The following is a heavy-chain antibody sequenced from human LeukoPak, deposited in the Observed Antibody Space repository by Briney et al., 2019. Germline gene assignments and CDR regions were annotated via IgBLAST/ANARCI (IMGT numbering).Heavy chain of an antibody. V-gene: IGHV3-21*04. CDR3: AKVGYSSSWYGAFDI. CDR1: GFTFSTYN. J-gene: IGHJ3*02. Sequence: PGGSLRLSCVASGFTFSTYNMNWVRQAPGRGLEWVSSIVSTSSLMSYSDSVKGRFTISRDNAKNSLYLQMNSLRAEDTALYYCAKVGYSSSWYGAFDIWGQGTMVTVSS. D-gene: IGHD6-13*01. CDR2: IVSTSSLM.